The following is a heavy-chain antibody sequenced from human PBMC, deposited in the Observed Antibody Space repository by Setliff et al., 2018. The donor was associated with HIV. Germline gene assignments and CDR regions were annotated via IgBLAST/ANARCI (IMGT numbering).Heavy chain of an antibody. J-gene: IGHJ4*02. CDR1: GGSFSGYY. D-gene: IGHD3-9*01. CDR3: ARLYYAISTAYVDGFDS. Sequence: SETLSLTCAVYGGSFSGYYWSWIRQPPGKGLEWIGEINHSGSTSYNPSLKIRVSISVDTSKNQFSLRLSSVTAADSAVYYCARLYYAISTAYVDGFDSWGQGTLGTAPQ. V-gene: IGHV4-34*01. CDR2: INHSGST.